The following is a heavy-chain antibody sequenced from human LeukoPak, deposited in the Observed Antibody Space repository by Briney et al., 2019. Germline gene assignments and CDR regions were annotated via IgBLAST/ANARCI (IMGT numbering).Heavy chain of an antibody. CDR1: GGSISSSSYY. CDR2: IYYSGST. Sequence: SETLSLTCSVSGGSISSSSYYWGWIRQPPGKGLEWTGSIYYSGSTYYNPSLKSRVTISVDTSKNQFSLRLSSVTAADTAVYYCARPWGIAVANDAFDIWGQGTMVTVSS. D-gene: IGHD6-19*01. CDR3: ARPWGIAVANDAFDI. V-gene: IGHV4-39*01. J-gene: IGHJ3*02.